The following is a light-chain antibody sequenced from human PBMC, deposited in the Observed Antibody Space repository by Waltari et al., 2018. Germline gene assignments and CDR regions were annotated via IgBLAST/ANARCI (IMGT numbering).Light chain of an antibody. CDR2: EVS. J-gene: IGLJ2*01. CDR1: STALGGYNY. CDR3: SSYTSSSTLV. Sequence: QPALPQPASVYGPPVQSIAISCTGTSTALGGYNYVFWYPQHPGKAPKLPIYEVSHRPSGVSDRFSGSKSGNTASLTISGLQAEDEADYYCSSYTSSSTLVFGGGTKVTVL. V-gene: IGLV2-14*01.